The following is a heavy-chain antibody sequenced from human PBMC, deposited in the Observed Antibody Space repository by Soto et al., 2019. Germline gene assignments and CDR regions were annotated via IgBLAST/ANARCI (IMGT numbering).Heavy chain of an antibody. CDR1: GYNFTTYG. J-gene: IGHJ5*02. CDR2: ISAYNGNT. Sequence: ASVKVSCKASGYNFTTYGISWVRQAPGQGLEWMGWISAYNGNTNYGQKLQGRVTMTTDTSTSTAYMELRSLRSDDTAVYYCAWYYDSSGYSWFDPWGQGTLVIVSS. V-gene: IGHV1-18*04. D-gene: IGHD3-22*01. CDR3: AWYYDSSGYSWFDP.